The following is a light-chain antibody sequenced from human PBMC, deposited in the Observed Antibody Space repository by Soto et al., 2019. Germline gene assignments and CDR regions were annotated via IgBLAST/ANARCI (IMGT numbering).Light chain of an antibody. Sequence: EIVFTQFPGTLSLSPGERATLSCRASQSVTSSSLAWYQQKVGRAPRVLIYGASNRATGIPDRFSGSGSRTDFTLTITRLEPEDFAVYYCQQYGSSPRTFGQGTRLDI. CDR1: QSVTSSS. CDR3: QQYGSSPRT. J-gene: IGKJ5*01. CDR2: GAS. V-gene: IGKV3-20*01.